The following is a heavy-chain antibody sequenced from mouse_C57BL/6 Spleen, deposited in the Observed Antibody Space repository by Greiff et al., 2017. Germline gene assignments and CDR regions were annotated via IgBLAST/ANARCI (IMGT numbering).Heavy chain of an antibody. V-gene: IGHV3-6*01. CDR3: AREGYDATAFAY. Sequence: EVKLVESGPGLVKPSQSLSLTCSVTGYSITSGYYWNWIRQFPGNKLEWMGYISYDGSNNYNPSLKNRISITRDTSKNQFFLKLNSVTTEDTATYYCAREGYDATAFAYWGQGTLVTVSA. J-gene: IGHJ3*01. CDR1: GYSITSGYY. D-gene: IGHD2-2*01. CDR2: ISYDGSN.